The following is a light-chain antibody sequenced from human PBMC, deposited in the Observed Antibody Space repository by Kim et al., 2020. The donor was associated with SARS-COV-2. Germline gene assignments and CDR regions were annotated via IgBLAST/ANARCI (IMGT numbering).Light chain of an antibody. J-gene: IGKJ4*01. V-gene: IGKV3-20*01. CDR3: QQYGSSPT. CDR1: QSVSSSY. CDR2: GAS. Sequence: SLSPGERATPSCRASQSVSSSYLAWYQQKPGQAPRLLIYGASSRATGIPDRFSGSGSGTDFTLTISRLEPEDFAVYYCQQYGSSPTFGGGTKLEIK.